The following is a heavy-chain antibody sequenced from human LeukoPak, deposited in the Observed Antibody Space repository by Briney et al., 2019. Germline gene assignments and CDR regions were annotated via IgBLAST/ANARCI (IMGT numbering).Heavy chain of an antibody. CDR2: INHSGST. V-gene: IGHV4-34*01. J-gene: IGHJ5*02. Sequence: KPSETLSLTCAVYGGSFSGYYWSWIRQPPGKGLEWIGEINHSGSTNYNPSLKSRVTISVDTSKNQFSLKLSSVTAADTAVYYCARVGGGIAARLWRAENWFDPWGQGTLVTVSS. CDR1: GGSFSGYY. CDR3: ARVGGGIAARLWRAENWFDP. D-gene: IGHD6-6*01.